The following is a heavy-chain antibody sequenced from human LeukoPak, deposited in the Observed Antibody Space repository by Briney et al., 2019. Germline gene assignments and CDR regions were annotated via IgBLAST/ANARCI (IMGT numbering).Heavy chain of an antibody. V-gene: IGHV1-69*13. Sequence: SVKVSCKASGGTFSSYAISWVRQAPGQGLEWMGGIIPIFGTANYAQKFQGRVTITADESTSTAYMELSSLRSEDTAVYYCARATHLPIFGVVTLDYWGQGTLVTVSS. J-gene: IGHJ4*02. CDR1: GGTFSSYA. CDR2: IIPIFGTA. CDR3: ARATHLPIFGVVTLDY. D-gene: IGHD3-3*01.